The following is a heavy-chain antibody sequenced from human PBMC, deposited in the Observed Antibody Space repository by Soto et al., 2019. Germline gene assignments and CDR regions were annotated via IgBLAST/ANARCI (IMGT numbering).Heavy chain of an antibody. CDR3: ARDVSSDTTGFRGYDL. CDR1: GGTVSSYA. Sequence: VKVSCKASGGTVSSYAITWVRQAPGKGLEWMGVFIPIFVSAHYAPKFQGRITITADESTSTAYMELSGLTSEDTAIYYCARDVSSDTTGFRGYDLWGQGTQVTVSS. V-gene: IGHV1-69*01. CDR2: FIPIFVSA. J-gene: IGHJ4*02. D-gene: IGHD3-10*01.